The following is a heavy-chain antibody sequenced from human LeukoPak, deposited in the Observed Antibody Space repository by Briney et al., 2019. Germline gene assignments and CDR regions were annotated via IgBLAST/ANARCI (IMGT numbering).Heavy chain of an antibody. CDR3: ARDSITVSVGAFDI. CDR2: ISSNGGST. D-gene: IGHD2-2*01. CDR1: GFPFSSYA. V-gene: IGHV3-64*01. Sequence: GGSLRLSCSASGFPFSSYAMHWVRQAPGKGLEYVSAISSNGGSTYYAHSVKGRFTISRDNSKNTLYLQMGSLRAEDMGVYYCARDSITVSVGAFDIWGQGTMVIVSS. J-gene: IGHJ3*02.